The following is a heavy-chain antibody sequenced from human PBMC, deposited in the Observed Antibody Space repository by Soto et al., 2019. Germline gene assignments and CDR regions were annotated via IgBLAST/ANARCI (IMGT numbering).Heavy chain of an antibody. CDR2: ISYDGSND. J-gene: IGHJ6*02. D-gene: IGHD2-15*01. CDR1: GFTFRNYG. V-gene: IGHV3-30*18. Sequence: GGSLRLFCAPPGFTFRNYGMHWVRQAPGKGMEWVAVISYDGSNDYYADSVKGRFTISRDRSKNTVDLQMSSLRAEDTAVYYCAKGHSDIVPVSYYYGMDVWGQGTTVTVSS. CDR3: AKGHSDIVPVSYYYGMDV.